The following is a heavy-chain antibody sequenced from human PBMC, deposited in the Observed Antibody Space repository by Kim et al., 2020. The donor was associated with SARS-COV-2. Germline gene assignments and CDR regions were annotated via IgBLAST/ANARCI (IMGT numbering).Heavy chain of an antibody. D-gene: IGHD2-21*02. Sequence: SGPTLVKPTQTLTLTCTFSGFSLSTSGVGVGWIRQPPGKALEWLALIYWDDDKRYSPSLKSRLTITKDISKNQVVLTMTNMDPVDTGTYYCAHSSDIYCGGDCPSLDYWGQGSLVTVSS. CDR2: IYWDDDK. V-gene: IGHV2-5*02. J-gene: IGHJ4*02. CDR1: GFSLSTSGVG. CDR3: AHSSDIYCGGDCPSLDY.